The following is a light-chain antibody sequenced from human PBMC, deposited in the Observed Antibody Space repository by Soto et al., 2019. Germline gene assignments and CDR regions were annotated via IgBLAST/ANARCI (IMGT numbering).Light chain of an antibody. J-gene: IGKJ1*01. CDR3: QQYAQMWT. Sequence: EIEMTQSPAALSVSPGQSVTLSCRSSQNIGGNLAWYQQRPGQSPRLLIYAASDRATGVPARFSGSGSGTEFTLTINSLQSEDFAVYYCQQYAQMWTFGQGTKVDI. CDR2: AAS. CDR1: QNIGGN. V-gene: IGKV3-15*01.